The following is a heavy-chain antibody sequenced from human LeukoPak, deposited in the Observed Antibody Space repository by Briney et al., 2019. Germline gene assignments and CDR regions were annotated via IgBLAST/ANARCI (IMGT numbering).Heavy chain of an antibody. CDR1: GFTFGDYA. CDR3: TRGRNGYDTASDY. CDR2: IRSKTYGGTT. D-gene: IGHD5-12*01. J-gene: IGHJ4*02. V-gene: IGHV3-49*04. Sequence: GGSLRLSCTASGFTFGDYAMTWVRQAPGKGLEWAGFIRSKTYGGTTEYAASVKGRFTISRDDSKSIAYLQMNSLKTEDTAVYYCTRGRNGYDTASDYWGQGILVTVSS.